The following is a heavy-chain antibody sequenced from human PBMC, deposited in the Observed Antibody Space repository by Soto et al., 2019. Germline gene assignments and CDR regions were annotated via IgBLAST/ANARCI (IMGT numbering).Heavy chain of an antibody. D-gene: IGHD6-13*01. CDR3: ARHWPQQPLDP. J-gene: IGHJ5*02. V-gene: IGHV5-51*01. CDR1: GYSFTSYW. Sequence: GESLKISCKGAGYSFTSYWIVWVRQMPGKGLEWMGIIYPDDSDTRYNPPFQGHVTISADKSINTAYLQWSSLEASDTAMYYCARHWPQQPLDPWGQGTLVTVSS. CDR2: IYPDDSDT.